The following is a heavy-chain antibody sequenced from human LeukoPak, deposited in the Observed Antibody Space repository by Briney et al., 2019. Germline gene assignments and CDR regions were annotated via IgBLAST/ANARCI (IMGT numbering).Heavy chain of an antibody. CDR2: IYTSGST. CDR3: ARATGYYYGSGSILDY. D-gene: IGHD3-10*01. V-gene: IGHV4-61*02. Sequence: SQTLSLTCTVSGGSISSGSYYWSWIRQPAGKGLEWIGRIYTSGSTNYNPSLKSRVTISVDTSKNQFSLKLSSVTAADTAVYYCARATGYYYGSGSILDYWGQGTLVTVSS. J-gene: IGHJ4*02. CDR1: GGSISSGSYY.